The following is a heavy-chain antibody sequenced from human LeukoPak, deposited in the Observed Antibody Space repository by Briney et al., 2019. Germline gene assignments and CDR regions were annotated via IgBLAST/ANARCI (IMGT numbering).Heavy chain of an antibody. CDR1: GGSFSGYY. V-gene: IGHV4-34*01. CDR2: INHSGST. J-gene: IGHJ4*02. CDR3: ARSYYDSSGYYAIGY. D-gene: IGHD3-22*01. Sequence: SETLSLTCAVYGGSFSGYYWSWIRQPPGKGLEWIGEINHSGSTNYNPSLKSRVTISVDTSKNQFSLKLSSVTAADTAVYYCARSYYDSSGYYAIGYWGQGTLVTVSS.